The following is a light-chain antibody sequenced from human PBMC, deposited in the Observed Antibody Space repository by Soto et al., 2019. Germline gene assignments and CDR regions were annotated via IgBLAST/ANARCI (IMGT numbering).Light chain of an antibody. Sequence: IVLTQSPGSLSLSLGERATLSCRASQSVDSAFFAWYQQKPGQPPRLLMYGASRRATGIPDRFSGSGSGTDFTLTISRLEHEDFAVYYCQQYASPLPFGQGTKVDI. CDR3: QQYASPLP. J-gene: IGKJ1*01. V-gene: IGKV3-20*01. CDR1: QSVDSAF. CDR2: GAS.